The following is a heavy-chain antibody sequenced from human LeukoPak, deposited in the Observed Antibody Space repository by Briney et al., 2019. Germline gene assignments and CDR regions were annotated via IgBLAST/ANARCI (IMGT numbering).Heavy chain of an antibody. D-gene: IGHD6-19*01. J-gene: IGHJ3*02. CDR2: ISYDGSNK. CDR1: GFTFSSYA. CDR3: ARDEERAVDVTDAFDI. Sequence: PGGSLRLSCAASGFTFSSYAMHWVRQAPGKGLEWVAVISYDGSNKYYADSVKGRFTISRDNSKNPLYLQMNSLRAEDTAVYYCARDEERAVDVTDAFDIWGQGTMVTVSS. V-gene: IGHV3-30*04.